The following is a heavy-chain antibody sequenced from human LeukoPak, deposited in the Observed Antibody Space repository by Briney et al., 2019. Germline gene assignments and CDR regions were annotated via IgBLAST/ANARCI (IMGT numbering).Heavy chain of an antibody. CDR3: ARAPRGVDYYDSSGYNDY. Sequence: GGSLRLSCAASGFTFSSYGMHWVRQAPGKGLEWVAFIRYDGSNKYYADSVKGRFTISRDNSKNTLYLQMNSLRAEDTAVYYCARAPRGVDYYDSSGYNDYWGQGTLVTVSS. D-gene: IGHD3-22*01. CDR1: GFTFSSYG. J-gene: IGHJ4*02. V-gene: IGHV3-30*02. CDR2: IRYDGSNK.